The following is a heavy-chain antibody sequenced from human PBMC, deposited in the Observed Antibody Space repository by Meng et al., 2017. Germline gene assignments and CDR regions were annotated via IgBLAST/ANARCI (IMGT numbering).Heavy chain of an antibody. Sequence: SVKVSCKASGGTFSSYTISWVRQAPGQGLEWMGGIIPIFGTANYAQKFQGRVTITADKSTSTAYMELSSLRSEDTAVDYCARPRDSYWFDPWGQGTLVTVSS. CDR2: IIPIFGTA. J-gene: IGHJ5*02. D-gene: IGHD2-21*02. CDR3: ARPRDSYWFDP. CDR1: GGTFSSYT. V-gene: IGHV1-69*06.